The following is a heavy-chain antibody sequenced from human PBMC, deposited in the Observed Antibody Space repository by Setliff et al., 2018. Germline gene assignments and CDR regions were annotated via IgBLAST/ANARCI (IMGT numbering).Heavy chain of an antibody. J-gene: IGHJ5*02. CDR2: INAGNGNT. V-gene: IGHV1-3*01. CDR1: GYTFTSYS. D-gene: IGHD3-10*01. Sequence: ASVKVSCKASGYTFTSYSMHWVRQAPGQSLEWMGWINAGNGNTKYSQKFQGRVTITRDTSASTAYMELSSLRSEDTAVYFCAGVLRDYYGSGSYYNWFDPWGQGTLGTV. CDR3: AGVLRDYYGSGSYYNWFDP.